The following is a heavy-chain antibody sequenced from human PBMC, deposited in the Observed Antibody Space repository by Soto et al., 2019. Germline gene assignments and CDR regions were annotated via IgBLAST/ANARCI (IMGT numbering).Heavy chain of an antibody. Sequence: QVQLVQSGAEVKKPGASVKLSCKASGYTFINYYIHWVRQAPGQGLEWMGIFNPTSGSTNYAQKFQGRVTLTMDTSKRTVYMELSSLRLDDTAVYYCARDLAAGDYGGQGTLVTVSS. V-gene: IGHV1-46*01. D-gene: IGHD6-13*01. CDR1: GYTFINYY. CDR3: ARDLAAGDY. J-gene: IGHJ4*02. CDR2: FNPTSGST.